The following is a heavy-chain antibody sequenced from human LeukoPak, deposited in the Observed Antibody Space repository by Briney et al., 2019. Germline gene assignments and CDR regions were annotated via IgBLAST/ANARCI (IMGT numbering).Heavy chain of an antibody. D-gene: IGHD6-19*01. J-gene: IGHJ4*02. V-gene: IGHV1-18*01. CDR3: ARDPSNTSGWYIYFDF. CDR1: GYGFTHYA. Sequence: ASVKVSCKTSGYGFTHYAISWVRQAPGQGLEWMGWISTYNGDTKYAQKLQGRFTMTSDTSTRTAYMELRSLTSDDTAVYYCARDPSNTSGWYIYFDFWGQGTLVTVSS. CDR2: ISTYNGDT.